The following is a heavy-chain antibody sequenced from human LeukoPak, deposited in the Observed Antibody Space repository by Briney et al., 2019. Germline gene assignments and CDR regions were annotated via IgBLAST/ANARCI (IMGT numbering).Heavy chain of an antibody. CDR3: ARSSSYPYFDY. J-gene: IGHJ4*02. Sequence: GGSLRLSCAASGFTFSSYSVSWVRQAPGKGLEWLSYISGSSSPIYYADSVKGRFTISRDNAKNSLYLQMNSLRVEDTAVYYCARSSSYPYFDYWGQGTLVTVSS. CDR1: GFTFSSYS. D-gene: IGHD3-16*02. CDR2: ISGSSSPI. V-gene: IGHV3-48*01.